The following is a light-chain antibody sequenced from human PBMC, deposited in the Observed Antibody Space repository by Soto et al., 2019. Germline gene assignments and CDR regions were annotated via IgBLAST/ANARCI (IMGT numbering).Light chain of an antibody. CDR2: GAS. Sequence: EIVLTQSPATLSVSPGERAILSCSASQSIRTNVAWYQQRPGQAPRLLIYGASTRATDIPARFSGSGSVTEFTLTIISLQSEDLAIYYCQQYNRWTSITFGQGTRLEF. CDR3: QQYNRWTSIT. J-gene: IGKJ5*01. CDR1: QSIRTN. V-gene: IGKV3-15*01.